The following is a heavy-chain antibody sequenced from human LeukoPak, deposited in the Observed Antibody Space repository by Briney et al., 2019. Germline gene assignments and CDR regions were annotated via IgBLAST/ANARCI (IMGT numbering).Heavy chain of an antibody. D-gene: IGHD1-14*01. V-gene: IGHV4-39*07. CDR2: ISQSGTT. CDR1: GGSLRHHIYP. CDR3: AREVGNYYYYYYMDV. J-gene: IGHJ6*03. Sequence: SYTLSLTRPLSGGSLRHHIYPRRGIRQPPPKGLAGVGCISQSGTTYYNPSLKSRVTISIDTSKSQFSLKLNSVTAADTAVYYCAREVGNYYYYYYMDVWGRGTTVTVSS.